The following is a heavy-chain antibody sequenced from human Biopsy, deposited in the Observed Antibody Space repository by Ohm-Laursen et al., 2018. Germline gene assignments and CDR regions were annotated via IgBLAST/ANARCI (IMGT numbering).Heavy chain of an antibody. Sequence: SDTLSLTCSVSGGSTNDYFWSWIRQPAGETLEWIGRIYSSGGSSYNPSLKSRISMSMDASNNQFSLTLTPVTAADTAVYYCARTPGKAVAGRFLDLWGRGTLVTVSS. CDR1: GGSTNDYF. D-gene: IGHD6-19*01. CDR2: IYSSGGS. CDR3: ARTPGKAVAGRFLDL. J-gene: IGHJ2*01. V-gene: IGHV4-4*07.